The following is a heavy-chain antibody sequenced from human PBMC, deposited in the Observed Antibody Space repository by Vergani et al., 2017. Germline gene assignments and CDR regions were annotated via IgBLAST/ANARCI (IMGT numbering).Heavy chain of an antibody. J-gene: IGHJ4*02. CDR2: IYYSGST. Sequence: QVQLQESGPGLVKPSETLSLTCTVSGGSISSHYWSWIRQPPGKGLEWIGSIYYSGSTYYNPSLKSRVTISVDTSKNQFSLKLSSVTAADTAVYYCARSFPSIAVAGLDYWGQGTLVTVSS. V-gene: IGHV4-59*11. D-gene: IGHD6-19*01. CDR3: ARSFPSIAVAGLDY. CDR1: GGSISSHY.